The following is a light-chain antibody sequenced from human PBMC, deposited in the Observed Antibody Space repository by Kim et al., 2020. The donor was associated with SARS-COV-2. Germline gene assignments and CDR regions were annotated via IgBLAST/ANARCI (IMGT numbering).Light chain of an antibody. Sequence: GQSITISCTGTSSDVGAYKYVSWYQQHPGKAPKLMIYEVSNRPSGVSDRFSGSKSDNTASLTISGLQAEDEADYYCSSYTRSNTRVFGGGTQLTVL. J-gene: IGLJ3*02. V-gene: IGLV2-14*03. CDR1: SSDVGAYKY. CDR2: EVS. CDR3: SSYTRSNTRV.